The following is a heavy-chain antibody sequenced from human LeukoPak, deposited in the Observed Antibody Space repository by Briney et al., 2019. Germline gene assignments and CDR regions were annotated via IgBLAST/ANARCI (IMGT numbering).Heavy chain of an antibody. CDR2: INPNSGGT. CDR3: ARTKNLYPGWFDP. Sequence: ASVKVSCKASGYTFTEYYMHWVRQAPGQGLEWVGWINPNSGGTNYAQNFQGRVTMTRDTSISTAYMELSRLRSDDTAVYYCARTKNLYPGWFDPWGQGTLVTVSS. CDR1: GYTFTEYY. J-gene: IGHJ5*02. D-gene: IGHD1-14*01. V-gene: IGHV1-2*02.